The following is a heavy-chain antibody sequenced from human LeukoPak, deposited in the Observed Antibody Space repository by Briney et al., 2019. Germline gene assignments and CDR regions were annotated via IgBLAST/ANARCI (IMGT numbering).Heavy chain of an antibody. J-gene: IGHJ4*02. CDR2: IRYDGINK. Sequence: GGSLRLSCAASGFTFSNYWMHWVRQAPGKGLEWVAFIRYDGINKYYADSVKGRVTVSRDNSKNTLYLQMNSLRAEDTAIYYCARAVPGFDCWGQGTLVTVSS. CDR3: ARAVPGFDC. CDR1: GFTFSNYW. V-gene: IGHV3-30*02.